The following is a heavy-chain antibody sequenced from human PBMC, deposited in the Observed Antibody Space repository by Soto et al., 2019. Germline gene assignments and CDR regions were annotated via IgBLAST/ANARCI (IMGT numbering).Heavy chain of an antibody. CDR2: IYYSGST. CDR1: GGSISSSSYY. CDR3: ARHIDY. V-gene: IGHV4-39*01. J-gene: IGHJ4*02. Sequence: QLQLQESGPGLMKPSETLALTCTVSGGSISSSSYYWGWIRQAPGKGLEWIGRIYYSGSTYYNPSLKSRITISVDTAKNQFSLKLSSVTAADTAVYYCARHIDYWGQGTLVTVSS.